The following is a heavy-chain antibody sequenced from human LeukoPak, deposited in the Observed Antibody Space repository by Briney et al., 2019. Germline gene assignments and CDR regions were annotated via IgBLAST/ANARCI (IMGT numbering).Heavy chain of an antibody. CDR2: IIPIFGTA. CDR3: ARRKLGIAVAGFDY. Sequence: GASVKVSCKASGYTFTRYGISWVRQAPGQGLEWMGGIIPIFGTANYAQKFQGRVTITADEPTSTAYMELSSLRSQDTAVYYCARRKLGIAVAGFDYWGQGTPVTVSS. V-gene: IGHV1-69*13. D-gene: IGHD6-19*01. CDR1: GYTFTRYG. J-gene: IGHJ4*02.